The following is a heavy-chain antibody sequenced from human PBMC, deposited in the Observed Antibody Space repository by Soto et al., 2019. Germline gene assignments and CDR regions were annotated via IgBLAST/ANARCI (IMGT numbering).Heavy chain of an antibody. D-gene: IGHD2-21*02. V-gene: IGHV1-46*01. CDR3: ARGGHVVVVTAALAS. CDR1: GDTFTDYY. J-gene: IGHJ5*02. Sequence: QVQLMQSGAEVKKPGASVKVSCKASGDTFTDYYIHWVRQAPGQGLEWMGTVNPSGGHTTYAQHFLGRVTMTRDTSTSTLYMELTSLTSDETAIYYLARGGHVVVVTAALASWGQGTLVTVSS. CDR2: VNPSGGHT.